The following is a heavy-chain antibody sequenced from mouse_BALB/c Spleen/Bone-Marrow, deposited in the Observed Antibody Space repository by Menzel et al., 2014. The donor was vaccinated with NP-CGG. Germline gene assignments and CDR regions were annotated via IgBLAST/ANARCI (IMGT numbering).Heavy chain of an antibody. Sequence: EVQLQQSGAELVKPGASVKLSCTASGFNIKDTYMHWVKQRPEQGLEWIGRIDPANGNTKYDPKFQGKATITADTSSNTACLQLSSLTSEDTAVYYCARLGNYGPSYAMDYWGQGTSVTVSS. J-gene: IGHJ4*01. CDR2: IDPANGNT. CDR3: ARLGNYGPSYAMDY. CDR1: GFNIKDTY. D-gene: IGHD2-1*01. V-gene: IGHV14-3*02.